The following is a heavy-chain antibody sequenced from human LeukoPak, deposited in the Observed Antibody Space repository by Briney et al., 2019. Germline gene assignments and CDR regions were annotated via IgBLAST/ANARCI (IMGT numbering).Heavy chain of an antibody. J-gene: IGHJ4*02. Sequence: GSSVKVSCKASGGTFSSYAISWVRQATGQGPEWMGWMDTNTGNTGYAQKFQGRVTISRDTSISTAYMELSSLRSEDTAVYYCVRGKGIVATRRFDYWGQGTLVTVSS. CDR1: GGTFSSYA. V-gene: IGHV1-8*03. CDR3: VRGKGIVATRRFDY. CDR2: MDTNTGNT. D-gene: IGHD5-12*01.